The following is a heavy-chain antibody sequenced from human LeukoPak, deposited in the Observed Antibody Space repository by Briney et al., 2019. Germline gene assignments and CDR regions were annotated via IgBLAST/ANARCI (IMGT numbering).Heavy chain of an antibody. V-gene: IGHV3-30-3*01. Sequence: PGGSLRLSCAASGFTFSSYAMHWVRQAPGKGLEWVAVISYDGSNKYYADSVKGRFTISRDNSKNTLYLQMNSLRAEDTAVYYCARAHLIVVVVAAMDYWGQGTLVTVSS. J-gene: IGHJ4*02. CDR3: ARAHLIVVVVAAMDY. CDR2: ISYDGSNK. D-gene: IGHD2-15*01. CDR1: GFTFSSYA.